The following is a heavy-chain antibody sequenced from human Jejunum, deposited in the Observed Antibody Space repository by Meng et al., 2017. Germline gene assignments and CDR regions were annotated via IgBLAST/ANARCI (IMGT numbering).Heavy chain of an antibody. V-gene: IGHV4-59*02. CDR3: ARDIREVGATYYLDY. J-gene: IGHJ4*02. D-gene: IGHD1-26*01. CDR1: GASVSSYY. CDR2: IHNSGGP. Sequence: SETLSLTCTVSGASVSSYYWSWIRQTPGKGLEWIGYIHNSGGPTYNPSLKSRVTMSVGTSKNQFSLKLSSVAAADTAVYYCARDIREVGATYYLDYWGQGTLVTVSS.